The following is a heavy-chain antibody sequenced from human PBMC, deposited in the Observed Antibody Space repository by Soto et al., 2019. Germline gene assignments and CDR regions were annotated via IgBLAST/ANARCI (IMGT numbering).Heavy chain of an antibody. CDR3: ASWYSSSWRGYYYYGMDV. J-gene: IGHJ6*02. Sequence: QVQLVQSGAEVKKPGASVKVSCKASGYTFTSYDINWVRQATGQGLEWMGWMNPNSGNTGYAQKFQGRVTMTRNTSISTAYMELSSLRSEDTAVYYCASWYSSSWRGYYYYGMDVWGQGTTVTVSS. CDR2: MNPNSGNT. CDR1: GYTFTSYD. V-gene: IGHV1-8*01. D-gene: IGHD6-13*01.